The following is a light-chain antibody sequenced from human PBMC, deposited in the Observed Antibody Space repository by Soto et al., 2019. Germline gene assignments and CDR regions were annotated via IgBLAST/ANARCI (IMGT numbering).Light chain of an antibody. Sequence: EIVMTQSPATLSVSPGERATLSCRASQSVSSNLAWYQQKPGQAPRLLIFGASTRATGIPARFSGSGSGTKFTLTISSLQSEDFAVYYCQQYKNWPLTFGGGTRVEIK. CDR3: QQYKNWPLT. J-gene: IGKJ4*01. V-gene: IGKV3-15*01. CDR1: QSVSSN. CDR2: GAS.